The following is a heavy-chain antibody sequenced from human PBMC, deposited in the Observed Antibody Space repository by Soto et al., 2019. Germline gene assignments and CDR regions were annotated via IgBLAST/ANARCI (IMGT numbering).Heavy chain of an antibody. Sequence: LRLSCAVSGFTFTTFTMSWVRQAPGKGLEWVSSISSDSRHIYYRDSVRGRFTISRDSAKKSVFLQMSSLRVEDTAVYYCAREPGIYDGSGNYYSESFDIWGQGTMVTVS. D-gene: IGHD3-22*01. V-gene: IGHV3-21*01. CDR3: AREPGIYDGSGNYYSESFDI. J-gene: IGHJ3*02. CDR2: ISSDSRHI. CDR1: GFTFTTFT.